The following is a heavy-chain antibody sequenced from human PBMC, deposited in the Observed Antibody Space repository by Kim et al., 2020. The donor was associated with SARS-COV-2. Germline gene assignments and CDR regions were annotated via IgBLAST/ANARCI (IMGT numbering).Heavy chain of an antibody. Sequence: GGSLRLSCSASGFTFSNYAMHWVRQAPGKGLEYVSSISSDGANPYYADSVKGRFTISRDNSKNTLYLQMSSLRAEDTAVYYCAHCSSGRCNRPYWSSYSFLTPVIDYSVQGTLVTVSS. V-gene: IGHV3-64D*06. J-gene: IGHJ4*02. CDR2: ISSDGANP. D-gene: IGHD2-15*01. CDR3: AHCSSGRCNRPYWSSYSFLTPVIDY. CDR1: GFTFSNYA.